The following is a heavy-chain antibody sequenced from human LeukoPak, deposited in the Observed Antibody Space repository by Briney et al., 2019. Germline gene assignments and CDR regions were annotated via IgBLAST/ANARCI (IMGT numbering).Heavy chain of an antibody. J-gene: IGHJ3*02. Sequence: TSETLSLTCTVSGGSISSYYWSWIRQPPGKGLEWIGYIYYSGSTNYNPSLKSRVTISVDPSKNQFSLKLSSVTAADTAVYYCARRSGVTTRSRAFDIWGQGTMVTVSS. V-gene: IGHV4-59*08. CDR1: GGSISSYY. CDR3: ARRSGVTTRSRAFDI. CDR2: IYYSGST. D-gene: IGHD4-17*01.